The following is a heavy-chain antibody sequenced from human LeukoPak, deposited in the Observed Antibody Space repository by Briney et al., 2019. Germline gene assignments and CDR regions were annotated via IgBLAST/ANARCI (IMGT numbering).Heavy chain of an antibody. CDR2: ISSDGSTT. D-gene: IGHD6-13*01. CDR3: ARVTEYSTAGMRY. CDR1: GFTFSSYW. V-gene: IGHV3-74*01. Sequence: GGSLRLSCAASGFTFSSYWMHWVRQAPGKGLVWVSRISSDGSTTTYADSVKGRFTISRDNAKNTMYLQMNSLGAEDTALYYCARVTEYSTAGMRYWGQGTLVTVSS. J-gene: IGHJ4*02.